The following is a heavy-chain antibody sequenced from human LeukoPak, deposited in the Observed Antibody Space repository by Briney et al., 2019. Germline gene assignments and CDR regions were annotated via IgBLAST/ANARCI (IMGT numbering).Heavy chain of an antibody. CDR3: AREDYYDSGSNDY. D-gene: IGHD3-22*01. CDR2: MNPNSGNT. CDR1: GYTFTSYG. V-gene: IGHV1-8*03. Sequence: ASVKVSCKASGYTFTSYGITWVRQATGQGLKWMGWMNPNSGNTAYAQKFQGRVTITRNTSISTAYMELSSLRSEDTAVYYCAREDYYDSGSNDYWGQGTLVTVSS. J-gene: IGHJ4*02.